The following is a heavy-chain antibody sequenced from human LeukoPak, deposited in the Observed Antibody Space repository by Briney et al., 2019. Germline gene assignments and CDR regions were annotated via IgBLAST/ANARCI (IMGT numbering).Heavy chain of an antibody. V-gene: IGHV1-2*02. CDR2: INPNSGGT. D-gene: IGHD3-3*01. CDR1: GYTFTGYY. CDR3: ARDWGPIYYDFWSGYYTPPPQNWFDP. Sequence: ASVKVSCKASGYTFTGYYMHWVRQAPGQGLEWMGWINPNSGGTNYAQKFRGRVTMTRDTSISTAYMELSRLRSDDTAVYYCARDWGPIYYDFWSGYYTPPPQNWFDPWGQGTLVTVSS. J-gene: IGHJ5*02.